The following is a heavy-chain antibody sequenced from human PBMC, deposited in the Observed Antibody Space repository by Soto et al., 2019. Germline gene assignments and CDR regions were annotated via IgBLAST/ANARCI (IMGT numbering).Heavy chain of an antibody. D-gene: IGHD2-21*02. CDR2: ISGGGGNT. J-gene: IGHJ3*01. CDR1: GFRFGNYC. Sequence: HPGGSLRLSCATSGFRFGNYCMNWVRQAPGKGLEWVSGISGGGGNTYYADSVKGRFTISRDPSKNTVFLEMNSLRAEDTAVYYCAKGFIVVVTVLRPDDAFDVWGQGTLVTVSS. V-gene: IGHV3-23*01. CDR3: AKGFIVVVTVLRPDDAFDV.